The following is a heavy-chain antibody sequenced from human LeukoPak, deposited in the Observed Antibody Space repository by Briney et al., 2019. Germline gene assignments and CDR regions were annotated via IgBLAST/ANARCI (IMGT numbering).Heavy chain of an antibody. CDR1: GFSFSTYG. CDR2: ISSSSSYI. CDR3: ARVNGGLFDY. Sequence: GGSLRLSCAASGFSFSTYGMHWVRQAPGKGLEWVSSISSSSSYIYYADSVKGRFTISRDNAKNSLYLQMNSLRAEDTAVYYCARVNGGLFDYWGQGTLVTVSS. V-gene: IGHV3-21*01. D-gene: IGHD4-23*01. J-gene: IGHJ4*02.